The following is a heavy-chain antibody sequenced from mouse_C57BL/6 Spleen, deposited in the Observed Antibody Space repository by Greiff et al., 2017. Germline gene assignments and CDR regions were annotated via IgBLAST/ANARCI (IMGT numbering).Heavy chain of an antibody. J-gene: IGHJ2*01. Sequence: VQLQQSGAELVKPGASVKISCKASGYAFSSYWMNWVKQRPGKGLEWIGQIYPGDGDTNYNGKFKGKATLTADKSSSSAYMQLSSLTSEDSAVYFCARSELESYYFDYWGQGTTLTVSS. CDR1: GYAFSSYW. CDR2: IYPGDGDT. V-gene: IGHV1-80*01. D-gene: IGHD4-1*01. CDR3: ARSELESYYFDY.